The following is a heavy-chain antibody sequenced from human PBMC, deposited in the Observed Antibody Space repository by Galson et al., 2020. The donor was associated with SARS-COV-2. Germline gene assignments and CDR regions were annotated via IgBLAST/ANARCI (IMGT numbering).Heavy chain of an antibody. Sequence: SETLSLTCAVSGVSISTTNYCSWIRHAPGKGLQWIGSVYPSGSTYFNPSLQSRVTISLDTSKNQFSPRLPSVTAADTSLYYCARQGATMIFLLAVPGWLFDLWGRGTVVSVSS. V-gene: IGHV4-38-2*01. CDR3: ARQGATMIFLLAVPGWLFDL. J-gene: IGHJ2*01. D-gene: IGHD2-15*01. CDR1: GVSISTTNY. CDR2: VYPSGST.